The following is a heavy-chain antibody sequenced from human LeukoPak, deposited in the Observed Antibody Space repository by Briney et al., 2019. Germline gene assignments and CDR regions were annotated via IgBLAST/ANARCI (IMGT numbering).Heavy chain of an antibody. CDR2: ISNSGSYT. D-gene: IGHD3-3*01. CDR3: ARDPRLEISGMVIDMLDY. J-gene: IGHJ4*02. V-gene: IGHV3-11*06. Sequence: PGGSLRLSCAASGFSFSDNYMSWIRQAPGKGREWVSYISNSGSYTNYPDSVKGRFATSRDNARNSLFLQMNSLRAEDSGIYYCARDPRLEISGMVIDMLDYWGQGTLVTVSS. CDR1: GFSFSDNY.